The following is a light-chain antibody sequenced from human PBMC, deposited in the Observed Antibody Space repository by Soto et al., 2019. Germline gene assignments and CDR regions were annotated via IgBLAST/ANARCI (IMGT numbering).Light chain of an antibody. CDR1: QNIRSW. V-gene: IGKV1-5*01. J-gene: IGKJ2*01. CDR2: DAS. Sequence: DMPMTQSPTTLSASVGDRVTNTCRASQNIRSWLAWYQQKPGKAPKVLIYDASTLESGVPSRFSGSGFGTEFTLTISSLQPDDFATYYCQHYNGYFGQGTKLEIK. CDR3: QHYNGY.